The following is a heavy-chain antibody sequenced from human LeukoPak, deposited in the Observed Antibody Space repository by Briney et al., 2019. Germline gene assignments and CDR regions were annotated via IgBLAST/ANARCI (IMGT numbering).Heavy chain of an antibody. J-gene: IGHJ3*02. CDR2: IYYSGST. Sequence: SETLSLTCTVSGGPISSYYWSWIRQPPGKGLEWIGYIYYSGSTNYNPSLKSRVTISVDTSKNQFSLKLSSVTAADTAVYYCARWQPGAFDIWGQGTMVTVSS. CDR1: GGPISSYY. D-gene: IGHD6-13*01. V-gene: IGHV4-59*01. CDR3: ARWQPGAFDI.